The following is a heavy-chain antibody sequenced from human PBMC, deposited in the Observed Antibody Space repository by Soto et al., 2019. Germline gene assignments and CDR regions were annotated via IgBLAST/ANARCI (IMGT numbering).Heavy chain of an antibody. CDR1: GFTFDDYT. Sequence: PGGSLRLSCAASGFTFDDYTMHWVRQAPGKGLEWVSLISWDGGSTYYADSVKGRFTISRDNSKNTLYLQMNSLRAEDTAVYYCAKEGALDTMIVRPRDFDYWGQGTLVTVSS. CDR3: AKEGALDTMIVRPRDFDY. V-gene: IGHV3-43*01. D-gene: IGHD3-22*01. J-gene: IGHJ4*02. CDR2: ISWDGGST.